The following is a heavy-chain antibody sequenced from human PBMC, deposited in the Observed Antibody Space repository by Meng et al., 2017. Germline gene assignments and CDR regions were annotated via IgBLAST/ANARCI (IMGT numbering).Heavy chain of an antibody. CDR2: ISSSGSTI. Sequence: GESLKISCAAPGFTFSSYEMNWVRQAPGKGLEWVSYISSSGSTIYYADSVKGRFTISRDNAKNSLYLQMNSLRAEDTAVYYCARDPVILKTYYYDSSGYYPGYYYYGMDVWGQGTTVTVSS. V-gene: IGHV3-48*03. J-gene: IGHJ6*02. CDR1: GFTFSSYE. D-gene: IGHD3-22*01. CDR3: ARDPVILKTYYYDSSGYYPGYYYYGMDV.